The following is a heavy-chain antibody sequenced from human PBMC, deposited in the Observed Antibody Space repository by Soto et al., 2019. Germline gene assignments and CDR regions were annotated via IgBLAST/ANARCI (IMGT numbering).Heavy chain of an antibody. Sequence: GGSLRLSCAGSGFTFSNYWMNWVRQAQGKGLEWVANINADGSEKYYVDSVKGRFTISRDNAKNSVYLQMNSLRAEDTGVYYGAIARGVDCWGQGTLVTVSS. CDR3: AIARGVDC. J-gene: IGHJ4*02. CDR1: GFTFSNYW. D-gene: IGHD3-16*01. CDR2: INADGSEK. V-gene: IGHV3-7*03.